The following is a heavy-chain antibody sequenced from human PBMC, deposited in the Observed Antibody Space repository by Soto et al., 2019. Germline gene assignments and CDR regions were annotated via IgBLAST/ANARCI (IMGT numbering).Heavy chain of an antibody. V-gene: IGHV1-46*01. CDR3: ARGGEVGVAGSAAFDM. J-gene: IGHJ3*02. D-gene: IGHD3-3*01. CDR2: INPGSGAA. Sequence: QVQLVQSGAEVKKPGASVKISCTASGYTVTTHYMHWVRQAPGRGLEWMGAINPGSGAAKYTQTFQARVSMTRDTSTNTVYMEMSALRSEDTAVFYCARGGEVGVAGSAAFDMWGQGTMATVSS. CDR1: GYTVTTHY.